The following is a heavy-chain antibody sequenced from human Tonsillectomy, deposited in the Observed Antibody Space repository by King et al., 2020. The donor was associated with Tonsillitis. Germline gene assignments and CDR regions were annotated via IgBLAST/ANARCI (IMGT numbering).Heavy chain of an antibody. CDR2: IIPLFDTA. CDR3: ARGVPDIAAIHPPDWFAP. V-gene: IGHV1-69*01. Sequence: QLVQSGAEVKKPGSSVKVSCKASGGTFSSYAITWVRQAPGQGLEWMGGIIPLFDTAHYAQKFLGRVTMTADDSTNTAYMQLSSLRSEDTAVYYCARGVPDIAAIHPPDWFAPWGQGTLVTVSS. D-gene: IGHD2-15*01. CDR1: GGTFSSYA. J-gene: IGHJ5*02.